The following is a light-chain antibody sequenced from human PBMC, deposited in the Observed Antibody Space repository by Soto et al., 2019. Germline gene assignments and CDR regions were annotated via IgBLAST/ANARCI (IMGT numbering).Light chain of an antibody. Sequence: DIVLTQPPLSSPVTLGQPASITCRSSQSLLHSDGNTYLSWLHQRPGQPPRLLIYSISNRLSGVPERFSGSGAGTDFTLKISRVEADDVGIYYCMQATQYPPYTFGQGIKLE. CDR2: SIS. V-gene: IGKV2-24*01. CDR1: QSLLHSDGNTY. CDR3: MQATQYPPYT. J-gene: IGKJ2*01.